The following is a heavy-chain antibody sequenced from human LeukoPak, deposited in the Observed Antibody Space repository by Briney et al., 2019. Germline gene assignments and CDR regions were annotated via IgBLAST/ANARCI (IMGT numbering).Heavy chain of an antibody. CDR1: GFTFSDYY. Sequence: GGSLRLSCAASGFTFSDYYMNWIRQAQGKGLEWVSYISISGSTIYYAGSVKGRFTISRDNAKNSLYLQMNSLRAEDTAVYYCARVKRGHSYGSDYWGQGTLVTVSS. CDR3: ARVKRGHSYGSDY. D-gene: IGHD5-18*01. J-gene: IGHJ4*02. CDR2: ISISGSTI. V-gene: IGHV3-11*04.